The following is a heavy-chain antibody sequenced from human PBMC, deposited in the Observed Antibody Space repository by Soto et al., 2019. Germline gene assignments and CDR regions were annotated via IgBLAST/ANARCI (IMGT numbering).Heavy chain of an antibody. V-gene: IGHV4-31*03. Sequence: QVQLQESGPGLVKPSQTLSLTCTVSGGSISSGGYYWSWIRQHTGKGLEWIGYIYYSGSTYYNPSLQSRVTISVDTSTNQFSLKLSSVTAADTAVYYCARDLRFRGFYGMDVWGQGTTVTVSS. CDR1: GGSISSGGYY. CDR3: ARDLRFRGFYGMDV. CDR2: IYYSGST. D-gene: IGHD3-10*01. J-gene: IGHJ6*02.